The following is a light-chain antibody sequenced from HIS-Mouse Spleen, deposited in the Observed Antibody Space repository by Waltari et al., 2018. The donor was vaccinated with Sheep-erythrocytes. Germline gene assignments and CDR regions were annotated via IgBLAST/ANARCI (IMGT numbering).Light chain of an antibody. Sequence: QSALTQPASVSGSPGQSIPISCTDTRSDVGSYNLVSCYQQHPAQAPKRMIYEGSKRPSGVSNRFSGSKSGNTASLTISGLQAEDEADYYCCSYAGSFWVFGGGTKLTVL. CDR2: EGS. V-gene: IGLV2-23*01. CDR3: CSYAGSFWV. CDR1: RSDVGSYNL. J-gene: IGLJ3*02.